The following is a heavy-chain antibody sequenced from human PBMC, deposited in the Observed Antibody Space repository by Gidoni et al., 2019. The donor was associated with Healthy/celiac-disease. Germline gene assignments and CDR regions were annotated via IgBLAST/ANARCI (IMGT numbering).Heavy chain of an antibody. CDR2: IYYSGST. D-gene: IGHD3-22*01. J-gene: IGHJ4*02. CDR3: ARGLTYYYDSSGYYFDY. V-gene: IGHV4-39*07. Sequence: QLHLQESGPGLVKPSETLSLTCTVSGGSISSSSYYWGWIRQPPGKGLEWIGSIYYSGSTYYNPSLKSRVTISVDTSKNRFSLKLSSVTAADTAVYYCARGLTYYYDSSGYYFDYWGQGTLVTVSS. CDR1: GGSISSSSYY.